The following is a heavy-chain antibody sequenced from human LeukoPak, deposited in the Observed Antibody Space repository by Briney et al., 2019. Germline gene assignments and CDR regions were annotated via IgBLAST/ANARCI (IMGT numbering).Heavy chain of an antibody. J-gene: IGHJ3*02. V-gene: IGHV3-21*01. D-gene: IGHD6-13*01. CDR2: ITSSGSSM. Sequence: GGSLRLSCAGSGFTFSGYGLNWVRQAPGKGLEWVSSITSSGSSMYYADSVKGRFTISRDNAKNSLYLQMNSLRAEDTAVYYCARVRSSWTDAFDIWGQGTMVTVSS. CDR1: GFTFSGYG. CDR3: ARVRSSWTDAFDI.